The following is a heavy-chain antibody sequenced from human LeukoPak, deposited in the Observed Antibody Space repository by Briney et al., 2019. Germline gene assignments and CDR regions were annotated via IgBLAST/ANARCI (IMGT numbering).Heavy chain of an antibody. J-gene: IGHJ4*02. Sequence: KSGGSLRLSCTASGFTFSSYSLNWVRQAPGKGLEWVSSVSTGSNYIYYADSVKGRFTISRDNDKNSLYLQMNSLRVEDTAVYYCARDIGRYCSSTSCHFDYWGQGTLVTVSS. CDR2: VSTGSNYI. D-gene: IGHD2-2*01. CDR1: GFTFSSYS. CDR3: ARDIGRYCSSTSCHFDY. V-gene: IGHV3-21*01.